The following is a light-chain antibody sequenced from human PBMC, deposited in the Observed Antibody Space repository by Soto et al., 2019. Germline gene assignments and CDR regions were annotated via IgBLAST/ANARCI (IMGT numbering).Light chain of an antibody. J-gene: IGKJ5*01. CDR1: QSVSSH. Sequence: IVMTQSPATLSVSPGERVTLSCTASQSVSSHVAWYQQKPGQAPRLLLYGASSRATGIPDRFSGSGSGTDFTLTISSLEPEDFAVYYCQQRSNGITFGQGTRLEIK. CDR2: GAS. CDR3: QQRSNGIT. V-gene: IGKV3-11*01.